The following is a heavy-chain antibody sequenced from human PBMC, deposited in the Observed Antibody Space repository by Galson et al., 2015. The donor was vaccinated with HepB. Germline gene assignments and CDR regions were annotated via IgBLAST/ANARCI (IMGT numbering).Heavy chain of an antibody. CDR3: ARDDLVIAAAGV. J-gene: IGHJ4*02. Sequence: SETLSLTCTVSGGSVSSDNYYWSWIRQPPGKGLEWIGYIYYSGSTNYNPSLKSRVTISLDTSKNQFSLKLTSVTTADTAVYYCARDDLVIAAAGVWGQGTLVTVSS. D-gene: IGHD6-13*01. V-gene: IGHV4-61*01. CDR2: IYYSGST. CDR1: GGSVSSDNYY.